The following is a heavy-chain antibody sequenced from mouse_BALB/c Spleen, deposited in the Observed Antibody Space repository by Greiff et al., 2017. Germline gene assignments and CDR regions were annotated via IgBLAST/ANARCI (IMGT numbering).Heavy chain of an antibody. CDR3: ARSSLLRLHFDY. CDR2: ISSGSSTI. CDR1: GFTFSSFG. Sequence: EVKLMESGGGLVQPGGSRKLSCAASGFTFSSFGMHWVRQAPEKGLEWVAYISSGSSTIYYADTVKGRFTISRDNPKNTLFLQMTSLRSEDTAMYYCARSSLLRLHFDYWGQGTTLTVSS. V-gene: IGHV5-17*02. D-gene: IGHD1-2*01. J-gene: IGHJ2*01.